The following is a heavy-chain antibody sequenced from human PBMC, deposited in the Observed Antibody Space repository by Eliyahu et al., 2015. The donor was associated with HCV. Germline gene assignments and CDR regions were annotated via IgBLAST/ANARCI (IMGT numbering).Heavy chain of an antibody. Sequence: EVQLVESGGGLVQPGRSLRLSCAASGFTFDDYAMHWVRQAPKKGLEGVSGISWNSGSIGYADSVKGRFTISRDNAKNSLYLQMNSLRAEDTALYYCAKGDSSGSDSYFDYWGQGTLVTVSS. D-gene: IGHD5-12*01. CDR2: ISWNSGSI. J-gene: IGHJ4*02. V-gene: IGHV3-9*01. CDR1: GFTFDDYA. CDR3: AKGDSSGSDSYFDY.